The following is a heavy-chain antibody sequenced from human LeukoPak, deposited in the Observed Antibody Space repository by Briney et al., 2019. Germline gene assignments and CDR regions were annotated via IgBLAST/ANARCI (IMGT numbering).Heavy chain of an antibody. D-gene: IGHD6-19*01. CDR1: GFTFSYAY. CDR2: IKRRSDGGTT. V-gene: IGHV3-15*01. Sequence: GGSLRLSCAASGFTFSYAYMSWVRQAPGKGLEWVGRIKRRSDGGTTDYAAPVKDRFTISRDDSKNTLYLQINSLKTEDTAVYYCTTYSSGWYWGQGTPVIVSS. CDR3: TTYSSGWY. J-gene: IGHJ4*02.